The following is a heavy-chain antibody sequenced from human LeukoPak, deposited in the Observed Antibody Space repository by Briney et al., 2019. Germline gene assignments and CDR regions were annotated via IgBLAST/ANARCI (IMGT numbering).Heavy chain of an antibody. CDR3: ARVSLRITIFGVVTRLFDY. D-gene: IGHD3-3*01. Sequence: SETLSLTCTVSGGSISSSSYYWGWIRQPPGKGLEWIGSIYYSGSTYYNPSLKNRVTISVDTSKNQFSLKLSSVTAADTAVYYCARVSLRITIFGVVTRLFDYWGQGTLVTVSS. V-gene: IGHV4-39*01. J-gene: IGHJ4*02. CDR1: GGSISSSSYY. CDR2: IYYSGST.